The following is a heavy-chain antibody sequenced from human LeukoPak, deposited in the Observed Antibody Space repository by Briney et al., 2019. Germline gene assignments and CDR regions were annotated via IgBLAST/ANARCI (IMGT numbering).Heavy chain of an antibody. CDR3: ASGYYYGVDY. Sequence: PSETLSLTCTVSGGSISSYYWTWIRQPPGKGLEWIGYIYYSGSTNYNPSLKSRVTISVDTSKNQFSLKLSSVTAADTAVYYCASGYYYGVDYWGQGTLVTVSS. CDR2: IYYSGST. D-gene: IGHD3-22*01. J-gene: IGHJ4*02. V-gene: IGHV4-59*01. CDR1: GGSISSYY.